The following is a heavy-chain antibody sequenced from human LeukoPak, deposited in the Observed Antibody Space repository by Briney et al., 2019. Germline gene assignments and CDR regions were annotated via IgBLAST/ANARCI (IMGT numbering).Heavy chain of an antibody. CDR3: ARGANVIRYFDWLRGDL. Sequence: GGSLRLSCAGAGFTFSNYAMHWVRQAPGKGLEYVSGISSNGDSTYYANSVKGRFTISRDNSKNTLYLQMGRPRPEDMGVYYCARGANVIRYFDWLRGDLWGQGTMVTVSS. J-gene: IGHJ3*01. V-gene: IGHV3-64*01. CDR2: ISSNGDST. D-gene: IGHD3-9*01. CDR1: GFTFSNYA.